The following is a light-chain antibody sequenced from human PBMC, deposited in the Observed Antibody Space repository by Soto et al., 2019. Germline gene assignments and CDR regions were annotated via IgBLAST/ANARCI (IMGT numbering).Light chain of an antibody. J-gene: IGKJ1*01. CDR3: MQAVQTPRT. CDR2: LGS. V-gene: IGKV2-28*01. Sequence: DIVLTQSPLSLPVTPGEPASISCRSSQSLLHSNGNINLDWYLQKPGQSPQLLIYLGSIRASGVPDRFSGSGSGTDFTLKITRVEAEDVGVYYCMQAVQTPRTFGQGTKVEIK. CDR1: QSLLHSNGNIN.